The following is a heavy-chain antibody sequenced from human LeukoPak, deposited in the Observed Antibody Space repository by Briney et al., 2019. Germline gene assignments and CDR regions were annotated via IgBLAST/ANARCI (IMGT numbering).Heavy chain of an antibody. CDR3: ARHGGITIFGVAQPGGAFDI. J-gene: IGHJ3*02. Sequence: ASVKVSCKASGYTFTSYYMHWVRQAPGQGLEWMGIINPSGGSTSYAQKFQGRVTMTRDTSTSTVYMELRSLRSDDTAVYYCARHGGITIFGVAQPGGAFDIWGQGTVVTVSS. CDR1: GYTFTSYY. D-gene: IGHD3-3*01. CDR2: INPSGGST. V-gene: IGHV1-46*01.